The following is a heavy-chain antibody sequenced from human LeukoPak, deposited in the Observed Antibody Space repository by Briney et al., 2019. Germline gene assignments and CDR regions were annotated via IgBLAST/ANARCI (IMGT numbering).Heavy chain of an antibody. J-gene: IGHJ4*02. CDR2: ISGSGGST. Sequence: PGGSLRLSCAASGFTFSSYAMSWVRQAPGKGLEWVSAISGSGGSTCYADSVKGRFTISRDNSKNTLYLQMNSLRAEDTAVYYCAKLTRAAAGGVTSVGYWGQGTLVTVSS. V-gene: IGHV3-23*01. CDR3: AKLTRAAAGGVTSVGY. D-gene: IGHD6-13*01. CDR1: GFTFSSYA.